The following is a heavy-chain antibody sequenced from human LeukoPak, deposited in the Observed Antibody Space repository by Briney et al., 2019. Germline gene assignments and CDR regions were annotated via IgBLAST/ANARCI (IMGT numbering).Heavy chain of an antibody. CDR3: ARAEGTRYCSSTSCYEYYYYGMDV. V-gene: IGHV4-59*01. D-gene: IGHD2-2*01. CDR1: GGSISAYY. Sequence: PSETLSLTCTVSGGSISAYYWSWIRQPPGKGLEWIGYIHYSGTTNYYPSLKSRVTIALDTSKNQFSLKLNSVTAADTAVYYCARAEGTRYCSSTSCYEYYYYGMDVWGQGTTVTVSS. J-gene: IGHJ6*02. CDR2: IHYSGTT.